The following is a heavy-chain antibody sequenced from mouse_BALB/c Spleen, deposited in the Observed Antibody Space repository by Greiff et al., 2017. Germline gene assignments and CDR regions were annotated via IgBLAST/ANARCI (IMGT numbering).Heavy chain of an antibody. Sequence: VQLQQSGPELVKPGASVKISCKASGYTFTDYNMDWVKQSHGKSLEWIGDINPNNGGTIYNQKFKGKATLTVDKSSSTAYMELRSLTSEDTAVYYCARSRDYGSLPFAYWGQGTLVTVSA. D-gene: IGHD1-1*01. CDR1: GYTFTDYN. V-gene: IGHV1-18*01. CDR3: ARSRDYGSLPFAY. J-gene: IGHJ3*01. CDR2: INPNNGGT.